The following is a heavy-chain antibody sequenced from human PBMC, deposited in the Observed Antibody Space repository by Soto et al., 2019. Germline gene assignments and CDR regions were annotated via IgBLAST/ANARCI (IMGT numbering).Heavy chain of an antibody. Sequence: TLSLTCTVSGGSISSGDYYWSWIRPPPGKGLEWIGYIYYSGSTYYNPSLKSRVTISVDTSKNQFSLKLSSVTAADTAVYYCARAPVYYYYGMDVWGQGTTVTVSS. CDR2: IYYSGST. CDR3: ARAPVYYYYGMDV. V-gene: IGHV4-30-4*01. J-gene: IGHJ6*02. CDR1: GGSISSGDYY.